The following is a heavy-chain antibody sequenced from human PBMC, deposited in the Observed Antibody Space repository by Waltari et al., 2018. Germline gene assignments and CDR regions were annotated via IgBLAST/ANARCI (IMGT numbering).Heavy chain of an antibody. D-gene: IGHD3-16*01. CDR1: GFTFSSFG. Sequence: QVQLVESGGGVVQPGGSLRLSCAASGFTFSSFGMHWVRQGPCKGLEWVAFIRYDGSNKYYADSVKGRFTISRDNSKNTLYLQMNSLRAEDTAVYYCANGGWVGWGQGTLVTVSS. J-gene: IGHJ4*02. V-gene: IGHV3-30*02. CDR3: ANGGWVG. CDR2: IRYDGSNK.